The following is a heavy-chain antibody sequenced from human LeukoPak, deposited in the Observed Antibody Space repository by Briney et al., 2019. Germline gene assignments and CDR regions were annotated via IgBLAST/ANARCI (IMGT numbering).Heavy chain of an antibody. CDR1: GGSISSGSYY. CDR3: ARRRITMVRGVMSTAPKRGGWFDP. CDR2: ICTSGST. J-gene: IGHJ5*02. Sequence: PSETLSLTCTVSGGSISSGSYYWSWIRQPAGKGLEWIGRICTSGSTNYNPSLKSRVTISVDTSKNQFSLKLSSVTAADTAVYYCARRRITMVRGVMSTAPKRGGWFDPWGQGTLVTVSS. D-gene: IGHD3-10*01. V-gene: IGHV4-61*02.